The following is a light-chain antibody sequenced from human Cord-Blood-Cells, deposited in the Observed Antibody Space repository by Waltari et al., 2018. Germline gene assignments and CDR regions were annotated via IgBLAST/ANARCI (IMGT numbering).Light chain of an antibody. CDR2: DVS. V-gene: IGLV2-14*01. CDR3: SSYTSSSTVV. CDR1: SSEVGGYHY. Sequence: QSALTQPASVSGSPGQSITISCTGTSSEVGGYHYVSWYQQHPGKAPKLMIYDVSNRPSGVSNRFSGSKSGTTASLTISGLQAEDEADYYCSSYTSSSTVVFGGGTKLTVL. J-gene: IGLJ2*01.